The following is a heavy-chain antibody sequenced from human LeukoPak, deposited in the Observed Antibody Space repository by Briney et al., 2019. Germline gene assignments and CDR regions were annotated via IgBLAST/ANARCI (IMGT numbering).Heavy chain of an antibody. J-gene: IGHJ4*02. CDR1: GFIFSSYG. CDR2: WHFASNK. V-gene: IGHV3-33*01. D-gene: IGHD2-2*01. CDR3: ARDLCSTTSCFDY. Sequence: PGGSLRLSCGTSGFIFSSYGIHWVRQAPGKGLEWVAWHFASNKYYAESVRGRFTMSRDNSKSTLYLQMDSLRVEDTAVYYCARDLCSTTSCFDYWGQGTLVSVSS.